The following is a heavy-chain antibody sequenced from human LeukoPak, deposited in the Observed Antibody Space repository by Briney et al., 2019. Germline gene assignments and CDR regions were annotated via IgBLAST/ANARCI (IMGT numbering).Heavy chain of an antibody. CDR1: GYTFTSYG. CDR2: IIPIFGTA. V-gene: IGHV1-69*13. J-gene: IGHJ5*02. Sequence: SVKVSCKASGYTFTSYGISWVRQAPGRGLEWMGGIIPIFGTANYAQKFQGRVTITADESTSTAYMELSSLRSEDTAVYYCARAVGYCSGGSCYGDWFDPWGQGTLVTVSS. D-gene: IGHD2-15*01. CDR3: ARAVGYCSGGSCYGDWFDP.